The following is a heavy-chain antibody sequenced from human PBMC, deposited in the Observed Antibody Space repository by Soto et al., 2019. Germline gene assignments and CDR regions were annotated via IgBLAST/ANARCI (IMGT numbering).Heavy chain of an antibody. CDR3: ARAPHIVVVTAQDPYYYYGMDV. CDR1: GYTFTSYG. CDR2: INAGNGNT. J-gene: IGHJ6*02. V-gene: IGHV1-3*01. Sequence: EASVKVSCKASGYTFTSYGISWVRQAPGQGLEWMGWINAGNGNTKYSQKFQGRVTITRDTSASTAYMELSSLRSEDTAVYYCARAPHIVVVTAQDPYYYYGMDVWGQGTTVTVSS. D-gene: IGHD2-21*02.